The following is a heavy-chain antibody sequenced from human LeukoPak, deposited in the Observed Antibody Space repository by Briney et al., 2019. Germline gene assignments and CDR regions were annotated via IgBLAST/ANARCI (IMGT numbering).Heavy chain of an antibody. V-gene: IGHV4-34*01. CDR3: ARGIAAHGGYYYYYYYMDV. J-gene: IGHJ6*03. CDR1: GGSFSGYY. Sequence: SETLSLTCAVYGGSFSGYYWSWIRQPLGKGVEWIGEINRSGSTNYNPSLKRRVTISVDTSKNQFSLKLSSVTAADTAVYYGARGIAAHGGYYYYYYYMDVWGKGTTVTVSS. CDR2: INRSGST. D-gene: IGHD6-6*01.